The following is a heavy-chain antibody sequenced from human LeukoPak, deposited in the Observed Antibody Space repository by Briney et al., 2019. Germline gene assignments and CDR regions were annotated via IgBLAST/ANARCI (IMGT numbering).Heavy chain of an antibody. J-gene: IGHJ6*02. V-gene: IGHV4-34*01. Sequence: PSETLSLTCAVYGGSFSGYYWSWIRQPPGKGLEWIGEINHSGSTNYNPSLKSRVTISVDTSKNQFSLKLSSVTAADTAVYYCARVGRGGDYYGTDVWGQGTTVTVSS. CDR2: INHSGST. CDR3: ARVGRGGDYYGTDV. D-gene: IGHD2-21*01. CDR1: GGSFSGYY.